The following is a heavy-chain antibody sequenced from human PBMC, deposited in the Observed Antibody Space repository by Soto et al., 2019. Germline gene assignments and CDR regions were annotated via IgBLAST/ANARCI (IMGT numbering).Heavy chain of an antibody. D-gene: IGHD3-9*01. J-gene: IGHJ4*02. V-gene: IGHV3-13*01. Sequence: GGSLKLACAASRFSFSSSDVHGVRQATGKGLEWVSAIGTAGDTYYPGSVKGRFTISRENAKNSLYLQMNSLRAGDTAVYYCARGGGYYDILTGQSNFDYWGQGTLVTV. CDR3: ARGGGYYDILTGQSNFDY. CDR2: IGTAGDT. CDR1: RFSFSSSD.